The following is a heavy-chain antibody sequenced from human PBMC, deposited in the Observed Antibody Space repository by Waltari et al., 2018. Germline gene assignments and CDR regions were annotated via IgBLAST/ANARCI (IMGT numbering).Heavy chain of an antibody. CDR1: GFTFSSYW. J-gene: IGHJ4*02. D-gene: IGHD3-22*01. V-gene: IGHV3-7*01. CDR2: IKQDGSEK. CDR3: ARGPPVYYYDSSGYYFDY. Sequence: EVQLVESGGGLVQPGGSLRLSCAASGFTFSSYWMSWVRQAPGQGLEWVANIKQDGSEKYYVDSVKGRFTISRDNAKNSLYLQMNSLRAEDTAVYYCARGPPVYYYDSSGYYFDYWGQGTLVTVSS.